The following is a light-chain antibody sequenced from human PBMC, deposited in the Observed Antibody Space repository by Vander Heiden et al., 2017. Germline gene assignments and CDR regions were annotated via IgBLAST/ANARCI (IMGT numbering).Light chain of an antibody. CDR2: DAS. J-gene: IGKJ4*01. CDR3: QQRSNWPLT. V-gene: IGKV3-11*01. CDR1: QSVSSY. Sequence: DIVFAQSPATLSLSPGERATLSCRASQSVSSYLAWYQQKPGQAPRLLINDASNRATGIPARFSGSGSGTDVTLTISSLEPEDFAVYYCQQRSNWPLTFGGGTKVEIK.